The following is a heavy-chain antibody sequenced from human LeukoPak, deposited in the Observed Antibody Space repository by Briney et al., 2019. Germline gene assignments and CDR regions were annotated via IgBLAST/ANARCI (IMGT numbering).Heavy chain of an antibody. CDR3: XXXXDXHXTXXFFDX. V-gene: IGHV3-23*01. CDR2: ISGSGTST. CDR1: GFTFNTYG. Sequence: PGGSLRLSCAASGFTFNTYGMTWVRQAPGKGLEWVSAISGSGTSTYYADSVQGRFTISRDNSKNTLSLQMNSLRAEDTAVYYXXXXXDXHXTXXFFDXXGQGTLDTVSS. J-gene: IGHJ4*02.